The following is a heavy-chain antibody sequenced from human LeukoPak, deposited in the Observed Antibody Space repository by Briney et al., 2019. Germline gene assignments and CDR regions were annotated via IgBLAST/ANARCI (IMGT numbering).Heavy chain of an antibody. Sequence: ASVKVSCKASGYSFTSYYVHWVRQAPGQGLEWMGVINPSGGSTSYAQKFQGRVTMTRDTSISTAYMELSRLRSGDTAVYYCASHDYVWGSPDAWGQGTLVTVSS. CDR1: GYSFTSYY. D-gene: IGHD3-16*01. J-gene: IGHJ5*02. CDR3: ASHDYVWGSPDA. V-gene: IGHV1-46*01. CDR2: INPSGGST.